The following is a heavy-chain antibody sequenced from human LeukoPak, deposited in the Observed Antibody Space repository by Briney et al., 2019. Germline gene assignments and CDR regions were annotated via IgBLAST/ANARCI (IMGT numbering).Heavy chain of an antibody. V-gene: IGHV3-23*01. Sequence: PGGTLRLSCAASGFTFSSYGMSWVRQAPGKGLEWVSAISGSGGSTYYADSVKGRFTISRDNSKNTLYLQMNSLRAEDTAVYYCARGGLDMLRSSFGDFQHWGQGTLVTVSS. J-gene: IGHJ1*01. CDR2: ISGSGGST. D-gene: IGHD3-16*01. CDR1: GFTFSSYG. CDR3: ARGGLDMLRSSFGDFQH.